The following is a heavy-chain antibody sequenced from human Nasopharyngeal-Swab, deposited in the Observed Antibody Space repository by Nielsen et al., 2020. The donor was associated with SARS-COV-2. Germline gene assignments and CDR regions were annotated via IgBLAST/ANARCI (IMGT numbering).Heavy chain of an antibody. Sequence: SETLSLTCAVYGGSFSGYYWSWIRQPPAKGLEWIGEINHSGSTNYNPSLKSRVTISVDTSKNQFSLKLSSVTAADTAVYYCARGHLVVPAANEVTYYYYYGMDVWGQGTTVTVSS. J-gene: IGHJ6*02. CDR3: ARGHLVVPAANEVTYYYYYGMDV. CDR1: GGSFSGYY. V-gene: IGHV4-34*01. D-gene: IGHD2-2*01. CDR2: INHSGST.